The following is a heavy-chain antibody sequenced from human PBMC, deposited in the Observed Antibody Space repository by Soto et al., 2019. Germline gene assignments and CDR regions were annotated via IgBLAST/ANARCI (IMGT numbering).Heavy chain of an antibody. Sequence: SVKVSCKACGGTFSSYAISWVRQAPGQGLEWMGGIIPIFGTANYAQKFQGRVTITADESTSTAYMELSSLRSEDTAVYYCARERLRMDYYYGMDVWGQGTTVTVSS. J-gene: IGHJ6*02. CDR2: IIPIFGTA. CDR1: GGTFSSYA. D-gene: IGHD6-25*01. V-gene: IGHV1-69*13. CDR3: ARERLRMDYYYGMDV.